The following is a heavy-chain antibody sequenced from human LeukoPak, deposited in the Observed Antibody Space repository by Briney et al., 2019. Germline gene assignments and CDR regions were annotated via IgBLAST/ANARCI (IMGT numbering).Heavy chain of an antibody. CDR3: ARDISRGGSYSGDY. D-gene: IGHD1-26*01. V-gene: IGHV1-2*02. J-gene: IGHJ4*02. CDR2: INPNSGGT. CDR1: GYTFTDYY. Sequence: ASVKVSCKASGYTFTDYYMHLVRQAPGQGLEWMGWINPNSGGTNYAQKFQGRVTMTRDTSISTAYMELSRLRSDDTAVYYCARDISRGGSYSGDYWGQGTLVTVSS.